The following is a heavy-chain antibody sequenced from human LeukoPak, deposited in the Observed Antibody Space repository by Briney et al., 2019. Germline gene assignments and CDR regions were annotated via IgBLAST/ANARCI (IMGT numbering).Heavy chain of an antibody. Sequence: PGGSLRLSCAASGFTFSSYLMTWVRQGPGKGLGWVANIMPDGSLIYYVDSVKGRFTISTDNAKNSLYLQMNSLRAEDTGVYYCAKWELYSGFYYIDYWDQGTLATVSS. J-gene: IGHJ4*02. CDR1: GFTFSSYL. CDR2: IMPDGSLI. V-gene: IGHV3-7*01. D-gene: IGHD1-26*01. CDR3: AKWELYSGFYYIDY.